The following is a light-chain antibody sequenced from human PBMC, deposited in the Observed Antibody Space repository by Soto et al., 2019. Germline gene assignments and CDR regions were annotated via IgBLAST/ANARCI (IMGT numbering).Light chain of an antibody. CDR1: QSVSSSY. J-gene: IGKJ1*01. V-gene: IGKV3-20*01. CDR3: HQYDSWT. Sequence: EIGLTQSPGTLSFFPGGRARLSCRASQSVSSSYLAWYQQKPGQAPRLLIYGASSRATGIPDRFSGSGSGTDFTLTISRLEPEDFAVYYCHQYDSWTFGQGTEVDIK. CDR2: GAS.